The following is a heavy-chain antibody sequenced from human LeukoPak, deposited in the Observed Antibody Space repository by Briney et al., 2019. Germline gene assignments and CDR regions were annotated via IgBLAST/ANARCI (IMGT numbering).Heavy chain of an antibody. CDR2: IKQDGSKK. D-gene: IGHD3-22*01. CDR3: ARDSSGYYYPDAFDI. CDR1: GFPFSSYW. V-gene: IGHV3-7*04. J-gene: IGHJ3*02. Sequence: GGSLRVSCAASGFPFSSYWMSWVRQAPGKGLEWVANIKQDGSKKYYVDSVKGRFTISRDNAKNSLYLQMNSPRAEDTAVYYCARDSSGYYYPDAFDIWGQGTMVTVSS.